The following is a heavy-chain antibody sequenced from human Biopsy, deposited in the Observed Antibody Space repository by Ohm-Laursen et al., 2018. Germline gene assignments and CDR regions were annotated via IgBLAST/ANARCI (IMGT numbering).Heavy chain of an antibody. J-gene: IGHJ5*02. CDR1: GFTVSDNH. Sequence: SLRLSCSAPGFTVSDNHISWIRQAPGKGLQWVLLIYSDGNTYYADSVKGRFTISRDIPRNTLYLQMNSLRAEDTAVYYCARGPGKLWSGYYTWGQGSLVSVSS. V-gene: IGHV3-53*01. CDR2: IYSDGNT. CDR3: ARGPGKLWSGYYT. D-gene: IGHD3-3*01.